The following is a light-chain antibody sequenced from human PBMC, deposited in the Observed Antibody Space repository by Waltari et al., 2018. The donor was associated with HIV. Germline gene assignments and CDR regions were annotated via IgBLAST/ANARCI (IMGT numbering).Light chain of an antibody. J-gene: IGLJ3*02. CDR2: GNS. CDR3: QSYDSSLSGWV. CDR1: SSNIGAGYH. V-gene: IGLV1-40*01. Sequence: QSVLTQPPSVSGAPGQRVTISCTGSSSNIGAGYHVHWYQHLPGTVPKLLIYGNSDRPSGVPDRFSVPKSGTSASLAITGLQAEDEAHYYCQSYDSSLSGWVFGGGTKLTVL.